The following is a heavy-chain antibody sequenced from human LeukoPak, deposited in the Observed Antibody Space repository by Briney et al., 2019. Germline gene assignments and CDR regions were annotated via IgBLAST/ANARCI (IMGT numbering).Heavy chain of an antibody. CDR1: GFTFSSYA. D-gene: IGHD6-13*01. J-gene: IGHJ6*02. CDR3: AKDLKQQLGRYYYYYGMDV. CDR2: ISGSGGST. V-gene: IGHV3-23*01. Sequence: GSLRLSCAASGFTFSSYAMSWVRQAPGKGPEWVSAISGSGGSTYYADSVKGRFTISRDNSKNTLYLQMNSLRAEDTAVYYCAKDLKQQLGRYYYYYGMDVWGQGITVTVSS.